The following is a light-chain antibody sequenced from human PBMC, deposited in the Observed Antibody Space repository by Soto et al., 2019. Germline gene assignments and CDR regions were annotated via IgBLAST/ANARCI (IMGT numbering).Light chain of an antibody. CDR2: KAS. J-gene: IGKJ1*01. CDR3: QQYYRYRA. V-gene: IGKV1-5*03. CDR1: ESIDSW. Sequence: IQLTLSPGTLSRSRTDRGTLTFRASESIDSWLAWHQQKPGRAPKLLISKASSLESGVPSRFSGSGFGTEFTLTISSLQPDDIATCYCQQYYRYRAFGQGTKV.